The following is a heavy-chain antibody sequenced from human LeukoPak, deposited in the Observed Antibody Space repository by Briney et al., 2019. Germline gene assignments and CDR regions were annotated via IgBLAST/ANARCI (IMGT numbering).Heavy chain of an antibody. Sequence: PGGSLRLSCAASGFMFSGYWMSWVRQAPGKGLEWGGFIRSKAYGGTTEYAASVKGRFTISRDDSKSIDYLQMNSLKTEDTAVYYCTRADWWGGYFDYWGQGTLVTVSS. CDR2: IRSKAYGGTT. CDR3: TRADWWGGYFDY. V-gene: IGHV3-49*04. CDR1: GFMFSGYW. D-gene: IGHD2-8*02. J-gene: IGHJ4*02.